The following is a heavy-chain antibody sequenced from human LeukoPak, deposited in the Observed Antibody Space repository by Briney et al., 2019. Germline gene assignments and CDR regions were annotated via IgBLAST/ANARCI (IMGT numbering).Heavy chain of an antibody. Sequence: PGGSLRLSCAASGFTFRSYAMSWVRQAPGKGLEWVSSISGSGGSTYYADSVKGRFTISGIKSKNTLYLQMNSLRAEDTAVYYCASPSYYDFWSGYHYWGQGTLVTVSS. D-gene: IGHD3-3*01. J-gene: IGHJ4*02. CDR3: ASPSYYDFWSGYHY. V-gene: IGHV3-23*01. CDR2: ISGSGGST. CDR1: GFTFRSYA.